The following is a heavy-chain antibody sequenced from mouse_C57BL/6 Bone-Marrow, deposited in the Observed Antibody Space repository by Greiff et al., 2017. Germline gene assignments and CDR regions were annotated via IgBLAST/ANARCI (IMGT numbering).Heavy chain of an antibody. D-gene: IGHD1-1*01. V-gene: IGHV5-4*01. CDR1: GFTFSSYA. CDR3: AKEVPIYYYGSSYAMDY. Sequence: EVQVVESGGGLVKPGGSLKLSCAASGFTFSSYAMSWVRQTPEKRLEWVATISDGGSYTYYPDNVKGRFPISRDNAKNNLYLQMSHLKSEDTAMYYCAKEVPIYYYGSSYAMDYWGQGTSVTVSS. CDR2: ISDGGSYT. J-gene: IGHJ4*01.